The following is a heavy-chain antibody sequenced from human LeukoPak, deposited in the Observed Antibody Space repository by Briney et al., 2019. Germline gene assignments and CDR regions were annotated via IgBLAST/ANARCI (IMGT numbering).Heavy chain of an antibody. Sequence: SETLSLTCTVSGGSISSYYWSWIRQPPGKGLEWIGYIYYSGSTNYNPSLKSRVTISVDTSKNQFSLKLSSVTAADTAVYYCARHDRYDYGGNSNYFDYWGQGTLVTVSS. CDR3: ARHDRYDYGGNSNYFDY. CDR2: IYYSGST. V-gene: IGHV4-59*08. J-gene: IGHJ4*02. CDR1: GGSISSYY. D-gene: IGHD4-23*01.